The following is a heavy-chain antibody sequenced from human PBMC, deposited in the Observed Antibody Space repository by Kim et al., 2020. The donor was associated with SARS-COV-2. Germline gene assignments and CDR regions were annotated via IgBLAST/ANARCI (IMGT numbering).Heavy chain of an antibody. V-gene: IGHV4-31*03. J-gene: IGHJ4*02. CDR3: ARAGMYYYDSRGCDY. D-gene: IGHD3-22*01. CDR1: GGSISSGGYY. CDR2: IYYSGST. Sequence: SETLSLTCTVSGGSISSGGYYWSWIRQHPGKGLEWIGYIYYSGSTYYNPSLKSRVTISVDTSKNQFSLKLSSVTAADTAVYYCARAGMYYYDSRGCDYWGQGTLVTVSS.